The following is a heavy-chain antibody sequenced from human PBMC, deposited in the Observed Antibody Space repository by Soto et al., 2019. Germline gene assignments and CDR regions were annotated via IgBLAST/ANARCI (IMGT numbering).Heavy chain of an antibody. CDR1: AYTFTNYG. Sequence: ASVKVSCKASAYTFTNYGINWVRRAPGQGLERMGWISTYNVNTYDAQKFKGRATLTTDTSTNTAYMELRSLTSDDTAVYYCARALTVTTSLDLWGPGTLVTVSS. D-gene: IGHD4-17*01. CDR2: ISTYNVNT. V-gene: IGHV1-18*04. J-gene: IGHJ1*01. CDR3: ARALTVTTSLDL.